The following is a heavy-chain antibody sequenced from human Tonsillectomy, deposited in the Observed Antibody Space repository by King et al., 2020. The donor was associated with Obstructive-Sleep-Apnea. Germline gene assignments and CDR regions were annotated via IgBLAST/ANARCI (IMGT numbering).Heavy chain of an antibody. Sequence: QLQESGPGLVKPSETLSLTCTVSGGSTSSYYWSWIRQPPGKGLEWIGYIYYSWYTKYNPSLKSRVNISLDTSKNQFSLKPNSMTAADTAVYFCARGAVTTFLRLQNYFDYWGQGTLVTVSS. J-gene: IGHJ4*02. D-gene: IGHD4-17*01. CDR2: IYYSWYT. CDR3: ARGAVTTFLRLQNYFDY. V-gene: IGHV4-59*08. CDR1: GGSTSSYY.